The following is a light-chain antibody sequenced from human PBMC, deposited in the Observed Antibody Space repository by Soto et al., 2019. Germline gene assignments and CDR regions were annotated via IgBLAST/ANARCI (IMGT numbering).Light chain of an antibody. V-gene: IGKV1-5*01. J-gene: IGKJ2*01. CDR1: QSISSW. CDR2: DAA. CDR3: QQYDSYPYI. Sequence: DIPMTQSPSTLSASVGDRVTITCRASQSISSWLAWYQQKPGIAPKLLIYDAATLEVGVPSRFSGSGSGTEFTLTISSLQPDDFATYYCQQYDSYPYIFGQGTKLEIK.